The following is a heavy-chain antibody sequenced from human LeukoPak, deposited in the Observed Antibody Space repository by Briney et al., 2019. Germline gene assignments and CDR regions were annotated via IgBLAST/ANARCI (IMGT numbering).Heavy chain of an antibody. CDR1: GFTFSSYG. CDR3: AKGGWLQVPYYFDY. V-gene: IGHV3-30*02. J-gene: IGHJ4*02. CDR2: IRYDGSNK. D-gene: IGHD5-24*01. Sequence: GGSLRLSCAASGFTFSSYGMHWVRQAPGKGLEWVAFIRYDGSNKYYADSVKGRFTISRDNSKNTLYLQMNSLRAEDTAVYYCAKGGWLQVPYYFDYWGQGTLVTVSS.